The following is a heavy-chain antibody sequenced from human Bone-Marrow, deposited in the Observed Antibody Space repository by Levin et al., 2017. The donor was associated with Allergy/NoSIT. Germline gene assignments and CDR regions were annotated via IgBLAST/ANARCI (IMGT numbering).Heavy chain of an antibody. CDR2: ITIRSTSA. J-gene: IGHJ3*02. D-gene: IGHD6-13*01. CDR3: AKTSPYGTSWLGAFDI. CDR1: GFTFSSYA. V-gene: IGHV3-23*02. Sequence: LSGGSLRLSCAASGFTFSSYAMSWVRQAPGKGLEWVSVITIRSTSAYGDSVKGRFTTSRDNSKNTLYLQMSSLRAEDTAVYYCAKTSPYGTSWLGAFDIWGQGTMVTVSS.